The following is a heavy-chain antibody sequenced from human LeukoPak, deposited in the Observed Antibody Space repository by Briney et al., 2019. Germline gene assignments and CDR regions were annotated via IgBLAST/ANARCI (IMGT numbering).Heavy chain of an antibody. Sequence: ASVKVSCKASGYTFTSYAMNWVRQAPGQGLEWMGWINTNTGNPTYAQGFTGRFVFSLDTSVSTAYLQISSLKAEDTAVYYCARGVRDTAMVSNDWFDPWGQGTLVTVSS. CDR1: GYTFTSYA. CDR3: ARGVRDTAMVSNDWFDP. CDR2: INTNTGNP. V-gene: IGHV7-4-1*02. J-gene: IGHJ5*02. D-gene: IGHD5-18*01.